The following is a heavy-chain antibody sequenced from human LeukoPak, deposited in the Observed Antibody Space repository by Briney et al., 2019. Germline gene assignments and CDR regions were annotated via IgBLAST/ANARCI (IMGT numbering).Heavy chain of an antibody. CDR2: INPNSGGT. CDR1: GYTFTGYY. CDR3: ARDRPPAAIVYWFDP. D-gene: IGHD2-2*01. V-gene: IGHV1-2*02. Sequence: ASVKVSCKASGYTFTGYYMHWVRQAPGQGLEWMGWINPNSGGTNYAQKFQGGVTMTRDTSISTAYMELSRLRSDDTAVYYCARDRPPAAIVYWFDPWGQGTLVTVSS. J-gene: IGHJ5*02.